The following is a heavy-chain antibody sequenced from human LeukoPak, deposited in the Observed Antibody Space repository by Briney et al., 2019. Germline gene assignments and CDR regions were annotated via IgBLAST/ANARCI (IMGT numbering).Heavy chain of an antibody. J-gene: IGHJ4*02. D-gene: IGHD3-22*01. CDR2: IYYSGST. CDR1: GGSISSSSHY. Sequence: DPSETLSLTCSVSGGSISSSSHYWAWIRQPPGKGLEWIGSIYYSGSTYHNPSLKSRVTISVDTSRDQFSLKLSSVTAADTAVYYCARLRQDYYYDSSGSSSYFDYWGQGTLVTVSS. V-gene: IGHV4-39*01. CDR3: ARLRQDYYYDSSGSSSYFDY.